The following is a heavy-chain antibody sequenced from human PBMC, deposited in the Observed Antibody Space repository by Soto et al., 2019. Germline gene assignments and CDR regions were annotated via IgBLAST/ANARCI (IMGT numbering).Heavy chain of an antibody. J-gene: IGHJ5*02. V-gene: IGHV1-3*01. Sequence: ASVKVSCKASGYTFTSYAMHWVRQAPGQRLEWMGWINAGNGNTKYSQKFQGRVTITRDTSASTAYMELRSLRSDDTAVYYCAREAVAGIWFDLWGQGTLVIGSS. CDR1: GYTFTSYA. D-gene: IGHD6-19*01. CDR3: AREAVAGIWFDL. CDR2: INAGNGNT.